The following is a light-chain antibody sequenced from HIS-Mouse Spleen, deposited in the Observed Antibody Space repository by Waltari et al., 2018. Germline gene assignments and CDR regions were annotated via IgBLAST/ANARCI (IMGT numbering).Light chain of an antibody. CDR1: SSKIGAGYD. CDR3: QSYDSSLSVWV. Sequence: QSVLTQPPSVSGAPGQRVTISCTGSSSKIGAGYDVHWYQQLPGTAPKPLIYGNSNRPSGVPDRFSGSKSGTSASLAITGLQAEDEADYYCQSYDSSLSVWVFGGGTKLTVL. V-gene: IGLV1-40*01. J-gene: IGLJ3*02. CDR2: GNS.